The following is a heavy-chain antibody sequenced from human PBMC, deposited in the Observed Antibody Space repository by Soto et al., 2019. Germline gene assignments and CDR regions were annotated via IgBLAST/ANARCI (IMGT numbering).Heavy chain of an antibody. D-gene: IGHD3-22*01. CDR3: ARDKGSSGYYYEDHDAFDI. J-gene: IGHJ3*02. CDR1: GFTFSSYE. Sequence: GVLRLSCAASGFTFSSYEMNWVRQAPGKGLEWVSYISSSGSTIYYADSVKGRFTISRDNAKNSLYLQMNSLRAEDTAVYYCARDKGSSGYYYEDHDAFDIWGQGTMVTVSS. V-gene: IGHV3-48*03. CDR2: ISSSGSTI.